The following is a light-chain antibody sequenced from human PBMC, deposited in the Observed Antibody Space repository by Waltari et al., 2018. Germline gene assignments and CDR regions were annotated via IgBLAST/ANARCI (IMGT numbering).Light chain of an antibody. V-gene: IGKV4-1*01. CDR1: ESLLYTSNNQNF. CDR2: WAS. Sequence: EIVLTQSPESLAVSLGERATITCRSSESLLYTSNNQNFLAWYQRKAGQPPKLLFYWASVRESGVPDRFSASGSGTDFILSISSLQAEDVAVYYCQQYYTSPLTFGGGTKVEIK. CDR3: QQYYTSPLT. J-gene: IGKJ4*01.